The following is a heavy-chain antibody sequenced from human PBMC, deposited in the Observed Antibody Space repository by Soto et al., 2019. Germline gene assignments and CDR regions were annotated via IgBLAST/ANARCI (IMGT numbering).Heavy chain of an antibody. Sequence: EVQLLESGGGLVQPGGSLRLSCAASGFTFSSYAMSWVRQAPGKGLEWVSAISGSGGSTYYADSVKGRFTISRDNSKNRRYLQMNSPRPEDTAVYYCAKNLGFGSVLYYMDVWGKWTTLTVSS. V-gene: IGHV3-23*01. CDR2: ISGSGGST. CDR1: GFTFSSYA. J-gene: IGHJ6*03. CDR3: AKNLGFGSVLYYMDV. D-gene: IGHD3-10*01.